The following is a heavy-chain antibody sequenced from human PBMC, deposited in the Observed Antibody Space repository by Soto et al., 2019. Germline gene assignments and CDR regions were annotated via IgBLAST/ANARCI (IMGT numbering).Heavy chain of an antibody. CDR3: AKADGSGSYYFDY. CDR1: GFTFDDYT. V-gene: IGHV3-43*01. J-gene: IGHJ4*02. D-gene: IGHD3-10*01. CDR2: ISWDGGST. Sequence: GGSLRLSCAASGFTFDDYTMHWVRQAPGKGLEWVSLISWDGGSTYYVDSVKGRFTISRDNSKNSLYLQMNSLRTEDTALYYCAKADGSGSYYFDYWGQGTLVTVSS.